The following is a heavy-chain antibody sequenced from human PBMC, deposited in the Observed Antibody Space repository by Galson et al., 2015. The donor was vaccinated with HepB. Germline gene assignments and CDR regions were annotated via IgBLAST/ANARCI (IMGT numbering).Heavy chain of an antibody. CDR1: GFTFSTYG. CDR2: IRFDGSNE. V-gene: IGHV3-30*02. D-gene: IGHD3-10*01. Sequence: SLRLSCATSGFTFSTYGMHWVRQAPGKGLEWVAFIRFDGSNEYYADSVKGRFTVSRDNSKNTLYLQMHSLRGEDMAVYFCAKVRDYYGSGSYFAYYFDHWGQGTLVTVSS. J-gene: IGHJ4*02. CDR3: AKVRDYYGSGSYFAYYFDH.